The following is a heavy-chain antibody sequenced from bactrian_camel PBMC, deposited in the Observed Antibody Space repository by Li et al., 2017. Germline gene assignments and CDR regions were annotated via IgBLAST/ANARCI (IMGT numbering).Heavy chain of an antibody. V-gene: IGHV3S53*01. CDR2: LGIDGTT. Sequence: HVQLVESGGGSVQAGGPLKLSCKWSGNRFTVCGFGWHRQAPGKERELVSSLGIDGTTTFIDSVKGRYTISQDYTKNTMYLQMNNLKTEDTAVYYCAPAGRGYVDINCRARLGQGTQVTV. D-gene: IGHD6*01. CDR1: GNRFTVCG. J-gene: IGHJ4*01.